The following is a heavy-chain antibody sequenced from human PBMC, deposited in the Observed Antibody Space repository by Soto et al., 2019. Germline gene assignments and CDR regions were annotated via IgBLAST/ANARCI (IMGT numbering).Heavy chain of an antibody. Sequence: SDTLSLTFSVSGGSFGSVDNYWAGIRQAPGKGREWIGSVYYAGSPFYNPSLKRGVTMSIDTTKNQFSLNLTSVTATDTAFYYCATIIIPGTRHTGVDPRGQGILVTVSS. J-gene: IGHJ5*02. V-gene: IGHV4-39*01. CDR2: VYYAGSP. CDR1: GGSFGSVDNY. CDR3: ATIIIPGTRHTGVDP.